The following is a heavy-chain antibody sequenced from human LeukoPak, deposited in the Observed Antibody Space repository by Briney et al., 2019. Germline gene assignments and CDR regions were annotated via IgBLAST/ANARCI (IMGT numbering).Heavy chain of an antibody. V-gene: IGHV4-59*01. D-gene: IGHD3-22*01. CDR3: ASYYYDSSGYYLDY. J-gene: IGHJ4*02. Sequence: AETLSLTCTVSGGSISSYYWSWIRQPPGKGLEGIGYIYYSGSTNYNPSLKSRVTISVDTSKNQFSLKLSSVTAADTAVYYCASYYYDSSGYYLDYWGQGTLVTVSS. CDR2: IYYSGST. CDR1: GGSISSYY.